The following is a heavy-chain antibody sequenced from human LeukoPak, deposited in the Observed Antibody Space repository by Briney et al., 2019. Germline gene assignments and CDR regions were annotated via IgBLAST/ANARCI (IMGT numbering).Heavy chain of an antibody. D-gene: IGHD2-21*02. CDR3: VRGRLLRSTKYFDY. CDR1: RFPVNKYE. CDR2: IDAGATST. J-gene: IGHJ4*02. Sequence: GGSLRLSCAASRFPVNKYEMHWVRQAPGKGLEWVPYIDAGATSTNYADSVWGRFTLSRDNAQNSVHLQMNSLRDEDTAVYYCVRGRLLRSTKYFDYWGQGALVTVSS. V-gene: IGHV3-48*03.